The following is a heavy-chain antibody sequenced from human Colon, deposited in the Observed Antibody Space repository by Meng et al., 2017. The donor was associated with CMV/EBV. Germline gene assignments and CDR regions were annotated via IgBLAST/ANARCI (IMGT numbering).Heavy chain of an antibody. CDR2: LRYDGSNQ. J-gene: IGHJ4*02. CDR1: GFTFSNYG. Sequence: GALRLSCAASGFTFSNYGMLWVRQAPGKGLEWVASLRYDGSNQYYADSLKGRFSISRDNSKNTLYLQLNSLRVEDTAVYYCARNRGSGSPDYWGQGTLVTVSS. CDR3: ARNRGSGSPDY. V-gene: IGHV3-30*02. D-gene: IGHD3-10*01.